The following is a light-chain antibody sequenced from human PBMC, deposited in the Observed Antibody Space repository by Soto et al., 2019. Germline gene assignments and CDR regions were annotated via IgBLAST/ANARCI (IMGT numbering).Light chain of an antibody. Sequence: QSVLTQPPSASGTPGQRVTISCSGSSSNIGSRYVYWYQQLPGTAPKLLIYKDNQRPSGVPDRFSGSKSGTSASLAIGGLRSEDEADYYCAAWDDSLSGPVFGGGTKLTVL. CDR2: KDN. CDR1: SSNIGSRY. V-gene: IGLV1-47*01. J-gene: IGLJ2*01. CDR3: AAWDDSLSGPV.